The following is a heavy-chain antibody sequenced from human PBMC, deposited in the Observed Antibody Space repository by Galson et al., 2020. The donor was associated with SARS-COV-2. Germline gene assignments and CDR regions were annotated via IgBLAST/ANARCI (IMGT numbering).Heavy chain of an antibody. CDR1: GFTFSSFA. D-gene: IGHD5-12*01. CDR3: ARDGRWLHLAYFDD. J-gene: IGHJ4*02. CDR2: ISYDGSNK. V-gene: IGHV3-30-3*01. Sequence: GESLKISCAASGFTFSSFAVHWVRQAPGKGLEWVAVISYDGSNKYYADSVKGRFTISRDNSKNTLFLQMNSLRSEDTAVYYCARDGRWLHLAYFDDWGQGTLVTVSS.